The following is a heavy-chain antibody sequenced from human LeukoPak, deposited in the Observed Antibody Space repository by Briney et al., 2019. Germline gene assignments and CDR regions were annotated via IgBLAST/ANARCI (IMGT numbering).Heavy chain of an antibody. D-gene: IGHD3-22*01. J-gene: IGHJ6*03. CDR1: GGSISSYY. CDR2: IYYSGST. Sequence: SETLSLTCTVSGGSISSYYWSWIRQPPGKGLEWIGYIYYSGSTYYNPSLRSRVTISVDTSKNQFSLKLSSVTAADTAVYYCARSSEGRYYYDSSGYSYYYYYMDVWGKGTTVTVSS. CDR3: ARSSEGRYYYDSSGYSYYYYYMDV. V-gene: IGHV4-59*01.